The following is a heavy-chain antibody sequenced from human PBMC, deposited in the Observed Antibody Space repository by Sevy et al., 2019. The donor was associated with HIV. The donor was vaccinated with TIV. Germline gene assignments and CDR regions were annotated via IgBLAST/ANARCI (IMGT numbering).Heavy chain of an antibody. D-gene: IGHD3-9*01. V-gene: IGHV4-39*01. Sequence: SETLSLTCTVSGGSISSSSYYWGWIRQPPGKGLEWIGSIYYSGSTYYNPSLKSRVTISVDTSKNKFSLKLSSVTAAATAVYYCARAVLRYFDWLFDAFDIWGQGTMVTVSS. J-gene: IGHJ3*02. CDR1: GGSISSSSYY. CDR3: ARAVLRYFDWLFDAFDI. CDR2: IYYSGST.